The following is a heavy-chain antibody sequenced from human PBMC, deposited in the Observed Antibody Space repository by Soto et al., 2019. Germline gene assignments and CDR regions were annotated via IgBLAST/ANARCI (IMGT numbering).Heavy chain of an antibody. CDR3: ARMYGYLLGVDHYYNGMDV. J-gene: IGHJ6*02. CDR2: INPAGGDS. CDR1: GYTFTNYY. D-gene: IGHD5-18*01. Sequence: GASVKVSCKASGYTFTNYYLHWVRQPPGQELEWMGIINPAGGDSTYAHKFQGRVIMTRDTSTRTVHMELSGLMSDDTAVYYCARMYGYLLGVDHYYNGMDVWGQGTSVTVSS. V-gene: IGHV1-46*01.